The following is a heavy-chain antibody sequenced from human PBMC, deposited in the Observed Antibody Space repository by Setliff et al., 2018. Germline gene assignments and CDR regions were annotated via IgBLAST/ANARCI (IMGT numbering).Heavy chain of an antibody. CDR3: ARVPRLEWLLPTFDS. V-gene: IGHV3-15*01. J-gene: IGHJ4*02. CDR2: IKSKTDGGTT. Sequence: RLSCAASGFTFSNDWMSWVRQAPGKGLEWIGHIKSKTDGGTTDYAAPVKGRFTISRDDSKNTLYLQMNSLKTEDTAVYYCARVPRLEWLLPTFDSWGQGTLVTVSS. D-gene: IGHD3-3*01. CDR1: GFTFSNDW.